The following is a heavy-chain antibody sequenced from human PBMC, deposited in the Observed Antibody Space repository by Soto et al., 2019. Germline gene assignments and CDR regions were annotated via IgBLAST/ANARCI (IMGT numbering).Heavy chain of an antibody. Sequence: PGGSLRLSCAASGFTFSSYAMSWVRQAPGKGLEWVSAISGSGGSTYYADSVKGRFTISRDNSKNTLYLQMNSLGAEDTAVYYCAKSLGSGSYLGDYFDYWGQGTLVTVSS. CDR2: ISGSGGST. CDR1: GFTFSSYA. J-gene: IGHJ4*02. CDR3: AKSLGSGSYLGDYFDY. D-gene: IGHD3-10*01. V-gene: IGHV3-23*01.